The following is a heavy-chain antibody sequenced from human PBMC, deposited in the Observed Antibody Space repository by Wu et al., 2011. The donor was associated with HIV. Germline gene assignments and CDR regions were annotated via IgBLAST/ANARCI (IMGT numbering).Heavy chain of an antibody. Sequence: QVQLVQSGAEVKKPGASVKVSCKASGGTFSSYAISWVRQAPGQGLEWMGRIIPIFGTANYAQKFQGRVTITADESTSTAYMELSSLRSEDTAVYYCARATGTTSPYYYYYMDVWGKGTTVTVSS. CDR3: ARATGTTSPYYYYYMDV. J-gene: IGHJ6*03. CDR2: IIPIFGTA. V-gene: IGHV1-69*18. D-gene: IGHD1-1*01. CDR1: GGTFSSYA.